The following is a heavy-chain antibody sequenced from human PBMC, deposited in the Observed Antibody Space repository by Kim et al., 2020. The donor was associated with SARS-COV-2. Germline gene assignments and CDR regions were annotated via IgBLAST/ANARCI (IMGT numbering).Heavy chain of an antibody. CDR1: GDSISTGGYY. CDR2: IYYIGST. CDR3: ARVLMLRTGGSCDVDY. J-gene: IGHJ4*02. V-gene: IGHV4-31*03. D-gene: IGHD2-15*01. Sequence: SETLSFTCTVSGDSISTGGYYWSWIRQHPGKGLEWIGYIYYIGSTYYNPSLKSRVTISVDTSKHQFSLKLSSVTAADTAVYYCARVLMLRTGGSCDVDYWGQGTLVTVAS.